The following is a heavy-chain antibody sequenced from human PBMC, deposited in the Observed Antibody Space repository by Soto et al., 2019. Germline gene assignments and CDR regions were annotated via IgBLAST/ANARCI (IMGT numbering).Heavy chain of an antibody. CDR1: GYTFTSYG. CDR2: ISAYNGNT. CDR3: ARAVVVVPAAVNWFDP. J-gene: IGHJ5*02. Sequence: ASVKVSCKASGYTFTSYGISWVRQAPGQGLEWMGWISAYNGNTNYAQKLQGRVTMTTDTSTSTAYMELRSLRSDGTAVYYCARAVVVVPAAVNWFDPWGQGTLVTVSS. D-gene: IGHD2-2*01. V-gene: IGHV1-18*01.